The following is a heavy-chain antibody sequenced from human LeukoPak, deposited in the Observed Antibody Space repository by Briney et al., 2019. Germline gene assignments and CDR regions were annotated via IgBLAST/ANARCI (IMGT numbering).Heavy chain of an antibody. CDR1: GFTFDDYA. CDR3: ARGGVGVTLISWSGY. J-gene: IGHJ4*02. CDR2: ISWNSGNI. V-gene: IGHV3-9*01. D-gene: IGHD1-26*01. Sequence: GGSLRLSCAASGFTFDDYAMHWVRQAPGKGLEWVSGISWNSGNIGYADSVKGRFTLSRDNAKNSLYLQMNSLRAEDTAVYYCARGGVGVTLISWSGYWGRGTLVTVSS.